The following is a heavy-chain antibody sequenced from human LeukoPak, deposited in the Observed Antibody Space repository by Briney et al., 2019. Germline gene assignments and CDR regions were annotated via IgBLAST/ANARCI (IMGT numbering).Heavy chain of an antibody. CDR1: GGSLSSYY. CDR2: IYYSGST. J-gene: IGHJ4*02. V-gene: IGHV4-59*01. D-gene: IGHD5-18*01. CDR3: ARGPYSYGSFDY. Sequence: SETLSLTCTVSGGSLSSYYWSWIRQPPGKGLEWIGYIYYSGSTNYNPSLKSRVAISVDTSKNQFSLKLSSVTAADTAVYYCARGPYSYGSFDYWGQGTLVTVSS.